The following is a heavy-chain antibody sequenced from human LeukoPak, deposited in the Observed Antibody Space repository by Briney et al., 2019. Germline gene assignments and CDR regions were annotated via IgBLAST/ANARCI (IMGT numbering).Heavy chain of an antibody. V-gene: IGHV3-33*01. J-gene: IGHJ4*02. CDR1: GYTFSANG. Sequence: GGSLRLSCAASGYTFSANGMHWVRQAPGKGLEWVGMISYDGSDKYYADSVKGRFTISRDDSKSTLYLQMNSLRAEDTAVYYCARDFSGDYYFDYWGQGTLVTVSS. CDR2: ISYDGSDK. D-gene: IGHD7-27*01. CDR3: ARDFSGDYYFDY.